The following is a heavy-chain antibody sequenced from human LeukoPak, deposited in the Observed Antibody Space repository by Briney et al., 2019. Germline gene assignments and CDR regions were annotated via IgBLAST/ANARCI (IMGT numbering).Heavy chain of an antibody. CDR2: IIPILGVT. J-gene: IGHJ4*02. CDR3: ATTHPLGTVTTGFDY. D-gene: IGHD4-11*01. CDR1: GGTFSSYA. Sequence: SVKVSCKASGGTFSSYAISWVRQAPGQGLEWMGRIIPILGVTNYAQKFQGRVTITADKSTSTAYMELSSLRSEDTAVYYCATTHPLGTVTTGFDYWGQGTLVTVSS. V-gene: IGHV1-69*04.